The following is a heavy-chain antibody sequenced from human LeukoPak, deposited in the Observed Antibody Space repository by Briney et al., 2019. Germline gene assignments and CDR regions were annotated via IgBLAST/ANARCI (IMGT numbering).Heavy chain of an antibody. V-gene: IGHV3-30-3*01. J-gene: IGHJ6*02. CDR2: ISYDGSNK. Sequence: GGSLRLSCTASGFTFNNYAMHWVRQAPGKGLEWVAVISYDGSNKYYAGSVKGRFTISRDNAKNSLYLQMNSLRAEDTALYYCARYGDYYYYGMDVWGQGTTVTVSS. CDR1: GFTFNNYA. D-gene: IGHD4-17*01. CDR3: ARYGDYYYYGMDV.